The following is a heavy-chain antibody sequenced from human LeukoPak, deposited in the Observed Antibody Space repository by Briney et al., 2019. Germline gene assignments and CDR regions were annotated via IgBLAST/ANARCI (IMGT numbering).Heavy chain of an antibody. CDR1: GYTFTGYY. CDR3: ARDSGSYHRSRGSAFDI. V-gene: IGHV1-69*06. D-gene: IGHD1-26*01. CDR2: IIPMFGTP. Sequence: SVKVSCKASGYTFTGYYMHWVRQAPGQGLEWMGGIIPMFGTPNYAQKFQGRVTITADKSTSTAYMELSSLRSEDTAVYYCARDSGSYHRSRGSAFDIWGQGTMVTVSS. J-gene: IGHJ3*02.